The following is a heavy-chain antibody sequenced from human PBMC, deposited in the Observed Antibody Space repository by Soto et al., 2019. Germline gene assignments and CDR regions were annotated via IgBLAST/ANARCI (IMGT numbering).Heavy chain of an antibody. V-gene: IGHV1-2*04. J-gene: IGHJ6*02. CDR3: ARAGDIVLVPAAPDYYYGMDV. CDR2: INPNSGGT. Sequence: ASVKVSCKASGYTFTGYYMHWVRQAPGQGLEWMGWINPNSGGTNYAQKFQGWVTMTRDTSISTAYMELSRLRSDDTAVYYCARAGDIVLVPAAPDYYYGMDVWGQGTTVTVSS. D-gene: IGHD2-2*01. CDR1: GYTFTGYY.